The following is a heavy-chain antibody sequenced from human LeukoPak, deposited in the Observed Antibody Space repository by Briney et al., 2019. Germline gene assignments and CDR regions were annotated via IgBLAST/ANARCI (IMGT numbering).Heavy chain of an antibody. J-gene: IGHJ4*02. D-gene: IGHD6-19*01. V-gene: IGHV3-30*18. CDR1: GFTFSSYG. CDR3: AKDLVGAVAGRPPLDY. CDR2: ISYDGSNK. Sequence: PGGSLRLSCAASGFTFSSYGMHWVRQAPGKGLEWVAVISYDGSNKYYADSVKGRFTISRDNSKNMLYLQMNSLRAEDTAVYYCAKDLVGAVAGRPPLDYWGQGTLVTVSS.